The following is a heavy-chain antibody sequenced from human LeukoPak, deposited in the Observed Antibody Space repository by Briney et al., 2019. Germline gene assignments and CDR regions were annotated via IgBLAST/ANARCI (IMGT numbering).Heavy chain of an antibody. Sequence: SETLSLTCTVSGGSISSSSSYWGWIRQPPGKGLEWIGSIYYSGSTYYNPSLKSRVTISVDTSKNQFSLKLSSVTAADTAVYYCARLHYGGNYGYYYYYMGVWGKGTTVTISS. J-gene: IGHJ6*03. CDR2: IYYSGST. CDR1: GGSISSSSSY. V-gene: IGHV4-39*01. CDR3: ARLHYGGNYGYYYYYMGV. D-gene: IGHD4-23*01.